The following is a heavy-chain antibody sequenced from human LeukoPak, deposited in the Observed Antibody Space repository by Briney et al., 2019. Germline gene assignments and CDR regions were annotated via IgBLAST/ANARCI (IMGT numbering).Heavy chain of an antibody. Sequence: PSETLSLTCAVYGGSFSGYYWSWIRQPPGKGLEWIGSIYYSGSTYYNPSLKSRVTISVDTSKNQFSLKLSSVTAADTAVYYYARHVRKRGIAVAGSPGWFDPWGQGTLVTVSS. D-gene: IGHD6-19*01. J-gene: IGHJ5*02. V-gene: IGHV4-34*01. CDR1: GGSFSGYY. CDR2: IYYSGST. CDR3: ARHVRKRGIAVAGSPGWFDP.